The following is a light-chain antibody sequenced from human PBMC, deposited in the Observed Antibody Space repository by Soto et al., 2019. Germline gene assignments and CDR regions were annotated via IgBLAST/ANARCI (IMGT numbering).Light chain of an antibody. V-gene: IGLV2-14*01. Sequence: QSVLTQPASVSGSPGQSLTISCTGTSSDVGSCNCVSWYQQEPGKATKLMIYEVTNRPSGVSNRFSGSKSGNTASLTISGLQAEDETDYYCSSYTTTGTRVFGTGTKLTVL. CDR1: SSDVGSCNC. CDR2: EVT. CDR3: SSYTTTGTRV. J-gene: IGLJ1*01.